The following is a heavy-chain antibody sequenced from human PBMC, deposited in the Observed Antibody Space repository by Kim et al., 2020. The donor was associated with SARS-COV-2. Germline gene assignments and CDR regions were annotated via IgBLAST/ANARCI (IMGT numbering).Heavy chain of an antibody. J-gene: IGHJ4*02. CDR2: ST. D-gene: IGHD6-13*01. Sequence: STYYNPSLKSRVTISVDTSKNQFSLKLSSVTAADTAVYYCARFRTAAGTHWGQGTLVTVSS. V-gene: IGHV4-31*02. CDR3: ARFRTAAGTH.